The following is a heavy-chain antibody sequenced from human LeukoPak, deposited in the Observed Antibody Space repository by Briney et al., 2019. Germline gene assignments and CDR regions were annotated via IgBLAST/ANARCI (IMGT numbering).Heavy chain of an antibody. V-gene: IGHV3-74*01. J-gene: IGHJ4*02. CDR2: VNSDGSGT. CDR1: GFSFSSYW. D-gene: IGHD3-22*01. Sequence: GGSLRLSCAASGFSFSSYWMHWVRQAPGKGLVWVSRVNSDGSGTSYADSVKGRFTISRDNAKKSLYLQMNSLRIEDTAFYYCAKDSLADYFDSSAYTDYWGQGTLVTVSS. CDR3: AKDSLADYFDSSAYTDY.